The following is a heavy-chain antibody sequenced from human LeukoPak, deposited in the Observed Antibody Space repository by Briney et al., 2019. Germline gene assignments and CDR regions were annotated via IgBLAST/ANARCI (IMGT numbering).Heavy chain of an antibody. Sequence: GGSLRLSCAASGFTFSSYSMNWVRQAPGKGLEWVSYISSSSSTIYYADSVKGRFTISRDNAKNSLYLQMNSLRAEDTAVYYCARDPVGGLSYYMDVWGKGTTVTVSS. D-gene: IGHD3-16*02. V-gene: IGHV3-48*01. J-gene: IGHJ6*03. CDR3: ARDPVGGLSYYMDV. CDR2: ISSSSSTI. CDR1: GFTFSSYS.